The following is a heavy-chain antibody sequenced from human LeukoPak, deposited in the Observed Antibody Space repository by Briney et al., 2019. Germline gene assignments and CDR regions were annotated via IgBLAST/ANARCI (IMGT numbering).Heavy chain of an antibody. D-gene: IGHD6-19*01. V-gene: IGHV4-39*07. CDR3: ARVGHSSGWRPDTFDI. CDR2: IYYSGTT. J-gene: IGHJ3*02. Sequence: SETLSLTCTVSGGSISSSSHYWGWIRQTPGKGLEWIGKIYYSGTTYYNPSLKSRVTISVDTSKNQFSPKLSSVTAADTAVYYCARVGHSSGWRPDTFDIWGQGTMVTVSS. CDR1: GGSISSSSHY.